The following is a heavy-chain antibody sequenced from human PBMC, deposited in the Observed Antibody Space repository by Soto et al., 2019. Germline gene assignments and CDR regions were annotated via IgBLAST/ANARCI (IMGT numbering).Heavy chain of an antibody. CDR3: AKDNEPLTTVIQDAFDI. D-gene: IGHD4-17*01. Sequence: EVQLLESGGGLVQPGGSLRLSCAASGFTFKHFAMSWVRQAPGKGMEWISAIGGAGSSANYADSVKGRFTVSRDDSKSTLYLQMSGLRVDDTALYYCAKDNEPLTTVIQDAFDIWGQGTMVTVSS. V-gene: IGHV3-23*01. J-gene: IGHJ3*02. CDR1: GFTFKHFA. CDR2: IGGAGSSA.